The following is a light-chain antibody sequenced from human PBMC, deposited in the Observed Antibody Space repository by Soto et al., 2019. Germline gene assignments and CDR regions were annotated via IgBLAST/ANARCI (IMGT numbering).Light chain of an antibody. CDR3: QQANSFPLS. CDR1: QHISSW. Sequence: DIQITQSPSSVSSSVGDRVTITCRASQHISSWLAWYQQKPGNAPKLLIYAASNLQSGVPSRFSGSGSGTDFTLTISSLQPEDFATYFCQQANSFPLSFGGGTKVDIK. CDR2: AAS. J-gene: IGKJ4*01. V-gene: IGKV1D-12*01.